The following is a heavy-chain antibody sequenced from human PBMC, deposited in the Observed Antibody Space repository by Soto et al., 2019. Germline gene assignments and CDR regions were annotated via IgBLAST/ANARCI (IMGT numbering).Heavy chain of an antibody. J-gene: IGHJ6*02. Sequence: ASVKVSCKASGYTFTSYYMHWVRQAPGQGLEWMGIINPSGGSTSYAQKFQGRVTMTRDTSTSTVYMELSSLRSEDTAVYYCARDLGIVVVPAAIKSGYYGMDVWGQGATVTVSS. V-gene: IGHV1-46*01. CDR1: GYTFTSYY. CDR3: ARDLGIVVVPAAIKSGYYGMDV. D-gene: IGHD2-2*02. CDR2: INPSGGST.